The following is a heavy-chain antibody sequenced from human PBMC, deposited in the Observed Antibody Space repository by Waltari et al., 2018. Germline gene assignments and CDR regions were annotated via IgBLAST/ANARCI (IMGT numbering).Heavy chain of an antibody. Sequence: QVQLQQWGAGLLKPSETLSLTCAVYGGSFSGYYWSWIRQPPGKGLEWIGEINHSGSTNYTPSLKSRVTISVDTSKNQFSLKLSSVTAADTAVYYCARAGGYRSSTSCYRARKYYYYYMDVWGKGTTVTVSS. CDR3: ARAGGYRSSTSCYRARKYYYYYMDV. J-gene: IGHJ6*03. V-gene: IGHV4-34*01. D-gene: IGHD2-2*02. CDR1: GGSFSGYY. CDR2: INHSGST.